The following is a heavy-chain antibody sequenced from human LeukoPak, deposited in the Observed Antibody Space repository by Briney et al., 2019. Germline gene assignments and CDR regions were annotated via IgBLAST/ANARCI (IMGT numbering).Heavy chain of an antibody. V-gene: IGHV1-2*02. CDR2: INPNSGGT. CDR3: ARDPGGSYYVDAFDI. D-gene: IGHD1-26*01. J-gene: IGHJ3*02. CDR1: GYTFTGYY. Sequence: ASVTVSCKASGYTFTGYYMHWVRQAPGQGLEWMGWINPNSGGTNYAQKFQGRVTMTRDTSISTAYMELSRLRSDDTAVFYCARDPGGSYYVDAFDIWGQGTMVTVSS.